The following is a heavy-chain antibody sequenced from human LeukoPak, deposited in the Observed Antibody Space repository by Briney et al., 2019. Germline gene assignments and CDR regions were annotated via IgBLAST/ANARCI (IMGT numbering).Heavy chain of an antibody. D-gene: IGHD6-13*01. CDR2: ISYDGSNK. CDR1: GFTFSSYG. CDR3: AKIPYSSSFTFDY. V-gene: IGHV3-30*18. J-gene: IGHJ4*02. Sequence: PGRSLKLSCAASGFTFSSYGMHWVRQAPCKGLEWVAVISYDGSNKYYADSVRGRFIISRDNSKNTLYLHVNSLRAEDTAVYYCAKIPYSSSFTFDYWGQGTLVTVSS.